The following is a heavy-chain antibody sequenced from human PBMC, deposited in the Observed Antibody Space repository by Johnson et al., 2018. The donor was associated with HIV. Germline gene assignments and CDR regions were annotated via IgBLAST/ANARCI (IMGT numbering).Heavy chain of an antibody. D-gene: IGHD4-17*01. Sequence: VQLVESGGGLVQPGGSLRLSCAASDFTVGSIYMSWVRQAPGKGLEWVSLIYSGGSSYYADSVKGRFTISRDNSKNTLYLQMNSLRVEDTAVYYCAKGADYADYEGAFDIGGQGTMVTVSS. CDR3: AKGADYADYEGAFDI. CDR2: IYSGGSS. V-gene: IGHV3-66*01. CDR1: DFTVGSIY. J-gene: IGHJ3*02.